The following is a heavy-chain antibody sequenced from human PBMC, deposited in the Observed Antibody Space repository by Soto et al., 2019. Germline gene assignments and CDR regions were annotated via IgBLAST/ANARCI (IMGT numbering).Heavy chain of an antibody. CDR1: GGSISSGGYY. J-gene: IGHJ6*03. V-gene: IGHV4-61*08. CDR3: ARVPPMVRGAPDGYYYYYMDV. Sequence: SETLSLTCTVSGGSISSGGYYWSWIRQHPGKGLEWIGYIYYSGSTNYNPSLKSRVTISVDTSKNQFSLKLSSVTAADTAVYYCARVPPMVRGAPDGYYYYYMDVWGKGTTVTVSS. CDR2: IYYSGST. D-gene: IGHD3-10*01.